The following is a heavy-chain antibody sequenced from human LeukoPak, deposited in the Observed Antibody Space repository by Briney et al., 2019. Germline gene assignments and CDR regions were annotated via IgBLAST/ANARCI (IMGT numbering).Heavy chain of an antibody. CDR3: ARAPAYWYFDL. Sequence: GGSLRLSCAASGFTFSSYEMNWVRQAPGQGLEWVSYVSGSGSTIYYADSAKGRFTISRDNAKNSLYLQMDSLRADDTALYYCARAPAYWYFDLWGRGTLVTVSS. V-gene: IGHV3-48*03. CDR2: VSGSGSTI. J-gene: IGHJ2*01. CDR1: GFTFSSYE. D-gene: IGHD2-2*01.